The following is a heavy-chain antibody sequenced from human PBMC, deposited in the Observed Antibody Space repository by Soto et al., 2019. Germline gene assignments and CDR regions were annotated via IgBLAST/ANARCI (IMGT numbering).Heavy chain of an antibody. CDR2: ISSNGGTT. J-gene: IGHJ3*02. V-gene: IGHV3-23*01. CDR3: AHPRGYGVFDAVDI. D-gene: IGHD4-17*01. Sequence: LRLSCTASGFIFSTYAMNWVRQAPGEGLEWVSAISSNGGTTFYAESVRGRFTISRDNSVNTLYLQMSSLRTEDTAVYYCAHPRGYGVFDAVDIWGQGTMVTVSS. CDR1: GFIFSTYA.